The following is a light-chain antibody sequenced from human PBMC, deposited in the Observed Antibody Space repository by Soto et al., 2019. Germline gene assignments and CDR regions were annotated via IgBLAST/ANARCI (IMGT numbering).Light chain of an antibody. V-gene: IGKV3-11*01. CDR3: QQRHSSPPTST. J-gene: IGKJ5*01. CDR1: QSVGSF. Sequence: EIVLTQSPATLSLSPGDRATLSCRASQSVGSFLAWYQHKPDQAPRLLIYDTSIRATGIPARFSGSGSGTDVTHTISTLEPEDFAVYYCQQRHSSPPTSTFGQGTRLQIQ. CDR2: DTS.